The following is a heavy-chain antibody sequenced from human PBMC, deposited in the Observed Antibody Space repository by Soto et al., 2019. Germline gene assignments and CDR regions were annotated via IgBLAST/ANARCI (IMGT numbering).Heavy chain of an antibody. J-gene: IGHJ4*02. CDR1: GFTFTRYS. CDR3: ARDSEDLTSNFDY. CDR2: ISSTTNYI. Sequence: EVQLVESGGGLVKPGGSLRLSCAASGFTFTRYSMNWVRQAPGKGLEWVSSISSTTNYIYYRDSMKGRFTISRDNAKNSLYLEMNSLRAEDTAVYYCARDSEDLTSNFDYWGQGTLVTVSS. V-gene: IGHV3-21*06.